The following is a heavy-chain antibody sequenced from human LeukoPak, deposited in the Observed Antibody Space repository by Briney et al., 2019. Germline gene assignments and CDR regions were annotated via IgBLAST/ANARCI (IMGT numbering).Heavy chain of an antibody. CDR3: ASGYCSGGSCYPSYGMDV. CDR2: IYDSGST. V-gene: IGHV4-39*01. Sequence: SETLSLTCTVSGGSIRSSYYYWGWIRQPPGKGLEWIGSIYDSGSTYYNPSLKSRVTISVDTSKNQFSLKLNSVTAADTAVYYCASGYCSGGSCYPSYGMDVWGQGTTVTVSS. D-gene: IGHD2-15*01. CDR1: GGSIRSSYYY. J-gene: IGHJ6*02.